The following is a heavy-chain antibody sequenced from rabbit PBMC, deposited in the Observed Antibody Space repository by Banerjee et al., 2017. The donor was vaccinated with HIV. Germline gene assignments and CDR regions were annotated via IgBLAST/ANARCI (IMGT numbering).Heavy chain of an antibody. V-gene: IGHV1S47*01. D-gene: IGHD1-1*01. CDR1: GIDFSHHD. CDR2: IYPDYGST. Sequence: GQGVDFGGGLVTQGGSLKLSCKASGIDFSHHDISWDRQVLGKGLEWIAYIYPDYGSTDYASWVNGRFTISLDKAHNTVFLQMTSLTAADTATYFCARSTSSGYYIPLNLWGQGTLVTVS. CDR3: ARSTSSGYYIPLNL. J-gene: IGHJ4*01.